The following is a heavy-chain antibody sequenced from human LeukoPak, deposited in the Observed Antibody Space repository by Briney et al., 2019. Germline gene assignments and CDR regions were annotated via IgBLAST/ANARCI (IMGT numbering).Heavy chain of an antibody. Sequence: GGSLRLSCAASGFTFSDYWMHWVRQAPGKGLVWVSRINTDMSSTIYTDSVKGRFTISRDNAKNTLYLQMNSLRAEDTAVYYCARNLSHCSGGTCFSAHFDYWGLGTLVTVSS. V-gene: IGHV3-74*01. J-gene: IGHJ4*02. D-gene: IGHD2-15*01. CDR3: ARNLSHCSGGTCFSAHFDY. CDR2: INTDMSST. CDR1: GFTFSDYW.